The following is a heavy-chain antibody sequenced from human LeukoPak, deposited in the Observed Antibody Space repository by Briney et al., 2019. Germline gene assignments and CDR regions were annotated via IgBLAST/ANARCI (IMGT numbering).Heavy chain of an antibody. CDR2: INHSGST. CDR3: AGEHLGVVVAARYAFVI. J-gene: IGHJ3*02. D-gene: IGHD2-15*01. V-gene: IGHV4-34*01. CDR1: GGSFSGYY. Sequence: SETLSLTCAVYGGSFSGYYWSWIRQPPGKGLEWIGEINHSGSTNYNPSLKSRVTISVDTSKNQFSLKLSSVTAADTAVYYCAGEHLGVVVAARYAFVIWGQGTMVTVSS.